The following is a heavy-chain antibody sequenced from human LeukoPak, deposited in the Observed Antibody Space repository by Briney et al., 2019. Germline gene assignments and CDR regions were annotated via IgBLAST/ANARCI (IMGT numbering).Heavy chain of an antibody. J-gene: IGHJ5*02. Sequence: SVKVSCKASGGTFSSYAISWVRQAPGQGLEWMGGIIPIFGTANYAQKFQGRVTITADKSTSTAYMELSSLRSEDTAVYYCARAYSSSWYGIYNWFDPWGQGTLVTVSS. CDR3: ARAYSSSWYGIYNWFDP. D-gene: IGHD6-13*01. CDR1: GGTFSSYA. V-gene: IGHV1-69*06. CDR2: IIPIFGTA.